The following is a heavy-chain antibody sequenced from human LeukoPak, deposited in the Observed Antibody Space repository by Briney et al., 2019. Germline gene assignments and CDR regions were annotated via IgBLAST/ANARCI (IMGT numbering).Heavy chain of an antibody. CDR3: AKGRIAAADDYFDY. CDR2: ISGSGGST. Sequence: GRSLRLSCAASGFTFSIYAMSWVRQAPGKGLEWVSGISGSGGSTYYAESVKGRFTISRDNSKNTLYLQMNSLRAEDTAVYYCAKGRIAAADDYFDYWGQGTLVTVSS. D-gene: IGHD6-13*01. J-gene: IGHJ4*02. V-gene: IGHV3-23*01. CDR1: GFTFSIYA.